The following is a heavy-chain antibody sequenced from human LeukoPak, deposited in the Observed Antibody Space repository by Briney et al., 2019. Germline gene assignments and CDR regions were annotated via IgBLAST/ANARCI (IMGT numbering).Heavy chain of an antibody. V-gene: IGHV3-23*01. CDR3: AKDSRVYDFWSGLDY. CDR1: GFTFSSYA. Sequence: GGSLRLSCAASGFTFSSYAMSWVRQAPGKGLEWVSAISGSGGSTYYADSVKGWFTISRDNSKNTLYLQMNSLRAEDTAVYYCAKDSRVYDFWSGLDYWGQGTLVTVSS. D-gene: IGHD3-3*01. J-gene: IGHJ4*02. CDR2: ISGSGGST.